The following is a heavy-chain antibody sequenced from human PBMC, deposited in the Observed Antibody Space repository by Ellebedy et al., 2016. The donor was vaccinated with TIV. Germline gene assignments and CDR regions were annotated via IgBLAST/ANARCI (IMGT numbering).Heavy chain of an antibody. J-gene: IGHJ6*02. V-gene: IGHV1-18*01. CDR3: ARDSGSGWSYYYYYYGMDV. CDR1: GYTFTSYG. CDR2: ISAYNGNT. D-gene: IGHD6-19*01. Sequence: ASVKVSCXASGYTFTSYGISWVRQAPGQGLEWMGWISAYNGNTNYAQKLQGRVTMTTDTSTSTAYMELRSLRSDDTAVYYCARDSGSGWSYYYYYYGMDVWGQGTTVTVSS.